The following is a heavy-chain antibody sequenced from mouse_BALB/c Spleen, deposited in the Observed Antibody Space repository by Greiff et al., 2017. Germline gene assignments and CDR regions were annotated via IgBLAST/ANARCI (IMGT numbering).Heavy chain of an antibody. Sequence: EVQLVESGGDLVKPGGSLKLSCAASGFTFSSYGMSWVRQTPDKRLEWVATISSGGSYTYYPDSVKGRFTISRDNAKNTLYLQMSSLKSEDTAMYYCARHRGYGSSYEYFDVWGAGTTVTVSS. CDR1: GFTFSSYG. CDR3: ARHRGYGSSYEYFDV. D-gene: IGHD1-1*01. J-gene: IGHJ1*01. CDR2: ISSGGSYT. V-gene: IGHV5-6*01.